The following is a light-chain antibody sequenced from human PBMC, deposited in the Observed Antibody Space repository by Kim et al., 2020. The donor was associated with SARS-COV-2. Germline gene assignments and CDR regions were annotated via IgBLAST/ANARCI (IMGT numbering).Light chain of an antibody. CDR3: QQLSSYPLT. CDR1: QGISSY. V-gene: IGKV1-9*01. Sequence: IQLTQFPSSLSASVGDRVTITCRASQGISSYLAGYQQKPGKAPKLLIYAASTLRSGVPSRFSGSGSGTDFTLTISGLHPEDFPTYSCQQLSSYPLTFGGGTEVDIK. CDR2: AAS. J-gene: IGKJ4*01.